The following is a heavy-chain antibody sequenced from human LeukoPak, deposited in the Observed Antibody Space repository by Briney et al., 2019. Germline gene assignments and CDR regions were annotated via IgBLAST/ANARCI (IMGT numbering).Heavy chain of an antibody. V-gene: IGHV3-30*04. CDR1: GFTFSSYA. Sequence: GRSLRLSCAASGFTFSSYAMHWVRQAPGKGLEWVAVISYDGSNKYYADSVKGRFTISRDNSKNSLYLQMNSLRAEDTAVYYCARESSSGLVTTDYYYMDVWGKGTTVTVSS. D-gene: IGHD6-6*01. CDR3: ARESSSGLVTTDYYYMDV. CDR2: ISYDGSNK. J-gene: IGHJ6*03.